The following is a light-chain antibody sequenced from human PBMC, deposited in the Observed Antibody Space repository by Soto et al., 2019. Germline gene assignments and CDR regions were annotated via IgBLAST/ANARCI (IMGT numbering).Light chain of an antibody. CDR1: QTITNF. J-gene: IGKJ4*01. V-gene: IGKV1-39*01. CDR2: AAS. Sequence: DIQMTQSPSSLSASVGDTVTITCRASQTITNFLNWYQQKPGKAPKLLIYAASSLQSGVPSRFSGRGSATDFTLTISSLQPEDFATYYCQQTYNTPRTFGGGTKVEIK. CDR3: QQTYNTPRT.